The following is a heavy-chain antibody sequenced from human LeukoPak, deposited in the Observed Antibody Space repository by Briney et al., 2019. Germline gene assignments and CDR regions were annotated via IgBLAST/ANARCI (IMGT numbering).Heavy chain of an antibody. V-gene: IGHV3-23*01. CDR3: AKDPGVYGSGSYPTYFDY. CDR1: GFTFSSYA. J-gene: IGHJ4*02. Sequence: GGSLRLSCAASGFTFSSYAMNWVRQAPGKGLEWVSSISDSGGSTYYADSVKGRLTFSRDNSKNTLYLQMNSLRAEDTAVYYCAKDPGVYGSGSYPTYFDYWGQGTLVTVSS. D-gene: IGHD3-10*01. CDR2: ISDSGGST.